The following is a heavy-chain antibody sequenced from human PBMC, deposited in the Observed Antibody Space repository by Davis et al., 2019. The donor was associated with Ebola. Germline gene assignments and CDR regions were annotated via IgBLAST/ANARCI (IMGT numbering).Heavy chain of an antibody. Sequence: ASVKVSCKTSGYSFTSYGISWVRQAPGQGYEWMGWISGYNGNTRYSHKFQDRFTMTTDTSTTTAYMELRSLRSDDTAVYYCARPAGLQAFEYWGQGTLVTVSS. CDR2: ISGYNGNT. CDR1: GYSFTSYG. CDR3: ARPAGLQAFEY. J-gene: IGHJ4*02. V-gene: IGHV1-18*01. D-gene: IGHD6-19*01.